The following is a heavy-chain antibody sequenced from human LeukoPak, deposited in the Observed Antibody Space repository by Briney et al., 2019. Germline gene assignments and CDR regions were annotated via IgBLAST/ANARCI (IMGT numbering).Heavy chain of an antibody. Sequence: GGSLRLSCAASGFTFSTYAMSCVRQAPGEGLEWVSVISVSGGTTYYADSVKGRFTISRDNSKNTLYLQMNSLRAEDTAVYYCAKSPGGVVSTSFDNWGQGTLVTVSS. CDR1: GFTFSTYA. D-gene: IGHD2-2*01. V-gene: IGHV3-23*01. CDR3: AKSPGGVVSTSFDN. CDR2: ISVSGGTT. J-gene: IGHJ4*02.